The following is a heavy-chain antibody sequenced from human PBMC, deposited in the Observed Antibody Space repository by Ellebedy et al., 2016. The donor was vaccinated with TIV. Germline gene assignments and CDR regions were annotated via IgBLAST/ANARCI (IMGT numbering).Heavy chain of an antibody. J-gene: IGHJ4*02. CDR3: ARDKSPTMIALDF. Sequence: GESLKISCVASGFTFRSYGMHWVRQAPDKGLEWVAVIWYDGDNKYYVDSVKGRFTISSDNSKNTLYLKMSSLRADDTAIYYCARDKSPTMIALDFWGQGTLVTVSS. D-gene: IGHD3-22*01. CDR2: IWYDGDNK. CDR1: GFTFRSYG. V-gene: IGHV3-33*01.